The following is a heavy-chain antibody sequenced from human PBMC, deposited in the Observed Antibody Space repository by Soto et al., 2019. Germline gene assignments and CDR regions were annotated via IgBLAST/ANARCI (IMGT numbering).Heavy chain of an antibody. CDR1: GGTFSSYA. J-gene: IGHJ6*02. V-gene: IGHV1-69*01. CDR3: ARGGCCSSTRRSSPYYYYYGMDV. Sequence: QVRLVQSGAEVKKPGSSVKVSCKASGGTFSSYAISWVRQAPGQGLEWMGGILPILGTANYAQMFQARVTITADEYTSTTYMELSSLRTEDTAVYYCARGGCCSSTRRSSPYYYYYGMDVWGQGTTVTVSS. D-gene: IGHD2-2*01. CDR2: ILPILGTA.